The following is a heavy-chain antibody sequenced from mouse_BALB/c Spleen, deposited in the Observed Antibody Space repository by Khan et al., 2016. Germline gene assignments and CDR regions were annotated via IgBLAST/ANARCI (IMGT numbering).Heavy chain of an antibody. V-gene: IGHV1S127*01. Sequence: QVQLQQSGPELVRPGASVKMSCKASGYTFTNYWMHWVKQRPGQGLEWFGMIDPSNSETRLNQKFKDKATLNVDKSYNTASMRLSSMTYEDPTVYYCVRGAIAIGYWGQGTTVTDSS. J-gene: IGHJ4*01. CDR3: VRGAIAIGY. D-gene: IGHD3-1*01. CDR1: GYTFTNYW. CDR2: IDPSNSET.